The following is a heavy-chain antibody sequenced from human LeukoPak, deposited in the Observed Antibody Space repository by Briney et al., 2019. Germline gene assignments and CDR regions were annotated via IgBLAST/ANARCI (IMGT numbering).Heavy chain of an antibody. J-gene: IGHJ6*03. D-gene: IGHD3-3*01. CDR2: IKQDGSEK. V-gene: IGHV3-7*01. Sequence: PGGSLRLSCAASEFTFSSYWMSWVRQAPGKGLEWVANIKQDGSEKYYVDSVKGRFTISRDNAKNTLYLQMNSLRAEDTAVYYCARDSITIFGVVMYYYMDVWGKGTTVTVSS. CDR3: ARDSITIFGVVMYYYMDV. CDR1: EFTFSSYW.